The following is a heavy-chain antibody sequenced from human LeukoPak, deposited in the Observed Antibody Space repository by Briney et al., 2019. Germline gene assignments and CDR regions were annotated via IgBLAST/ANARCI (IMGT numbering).Heavy chain of an antibody. J-gene: IGHJ4*02. CDR2: ISAYNGNT. CDR3: ARDEGDSSGYYYYY. CDR1: GYTFTGYY. V-gene: IGHV1-18*04. D-gene: IGHD3-22*01. Sequence: ASVKVSCKASGYTFTGYYMHWVRQAPGQGLEWMGWISAYNGNTNYAQKLQGRVTMTTDTSTSTAYMELRSLRSDDTAVYYCARDEGDSSGYYYYYWGQGTLVTVSS.